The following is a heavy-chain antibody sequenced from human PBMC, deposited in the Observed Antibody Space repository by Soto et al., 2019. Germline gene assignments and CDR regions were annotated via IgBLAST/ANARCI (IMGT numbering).Heavy chain of an antibody. CDR2: FDPEDGET. Sequence: NGSWQVSGYTNSVLSMHWLRKTPRKGLEWMGGFDPEDGETIYAQKFQGRVTMTEDTSTDTAYMELSSLRSEDTAVYYCAGQLVGVDYYYGMDVWGQGTTVTVSS. J-gene: IGHJ6*02. V-gene: IGHV1-24*01. D-gene: IGHD6-6*01. CDR1: GYTNSVLS. CDR3: AGQLVGVDYYYGMDV.